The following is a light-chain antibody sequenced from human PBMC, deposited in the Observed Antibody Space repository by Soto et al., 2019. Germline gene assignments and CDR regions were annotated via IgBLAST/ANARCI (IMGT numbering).Light chain of an antibody. Sequence: EIVMTQSPATLSVSPGETASLSCRASQSVANFLAWYQQKPGQAPRLLIYNMSTLDTGIPSRFSGSGSGTEFTLTISSLQPEDSAAYYCQHYNKYPNAFGQGTKLDIK. CDR3: QHYNKYPNA. J-gene: IGKJ1*01. V-gene: IGKV3-15*01. CDR1: QSVANF. CDR2: NMS.